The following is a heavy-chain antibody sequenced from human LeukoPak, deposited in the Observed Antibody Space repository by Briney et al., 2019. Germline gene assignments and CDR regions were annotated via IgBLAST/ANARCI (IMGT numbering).Heavy chain of an antibody. CDR3: ARAPLSGWYRGGSDY. V-gene: IGHV3-7*01. D-gene: IGHD6-19*01. CDR2: IKQDGSEK. CDR1: GFTFSNYW. Sequence: GGSLRLSCAASGFTFSNYWMSWVRQAPGKGLEWVANIKQDGSEKYYVDSVKGRFTISRDNAKNSLYLQMNSLRVEDTAVYYCARAPLSGWYRGGSDYWGQGTLVTVSS. J-gene: IGHJ4*02.